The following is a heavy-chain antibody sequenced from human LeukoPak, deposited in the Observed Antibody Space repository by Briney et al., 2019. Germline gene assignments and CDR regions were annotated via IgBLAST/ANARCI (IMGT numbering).Heavy chain of an antibody. D-gene: IGHD6-13*01. CDR1: GYTFTSYY. CDR2: INPSGGST. Sequence: ASVKVSCKASGYTFTSYYMHWVRQAPGQGLEWMGIINPSGGSTSYAQKFQGRVTMTRDTSTSTVYMELSSLRSEDTAVYYCARDPHFAAAGAQYHYGMDVWGQGTTVTVSS. CDR3: ARDPHFAAAGAQYHYGMDV. V-gene: IGHV1-46*01. J-gene: IGHJ6*02.